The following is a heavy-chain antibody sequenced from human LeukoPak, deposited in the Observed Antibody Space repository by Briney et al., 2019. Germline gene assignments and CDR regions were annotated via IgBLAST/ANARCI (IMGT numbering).Heavy chain of an antibody. CDR1: GYTFTSYG. V-gene: IGHV1-18*01. J-gene: IGHJ4*02. Sequence: GASVKVSCKASGYTFTSYGISWVRQAPGQGLEWMGWISAYNGNTNYAQKLQGRVTMTTDTSTSTAYMELRSLRSDDTAVYYCARDLREYYYDSSGYSDYWGQGTLVTVSS. D-gene: IGHD3-22*01. CDR3: ARDLREYYYDSSGYSDY. CDR2: ISAYNGNT.